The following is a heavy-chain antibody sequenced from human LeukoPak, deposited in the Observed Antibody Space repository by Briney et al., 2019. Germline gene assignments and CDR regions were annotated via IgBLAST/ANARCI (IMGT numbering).Heavy chain of an antibody. Sequence: ASVKVSCKASGYTFTGYYMHWVRQAPGQGLEWMGWINPNSGGTNYAQKFQGRVTMTRDTSISTAYMELSRLRSDDTAVYYCARVHAHDPNTNDYWGQGTLVTVSS. CDR3: ARVHAHDPNTNDY. CDR2: INPNSGGT. D-gene: IGHD2-8*01. CDR1: GYTFTGYY. J-gene: IGHJ4*02. V-gene: IGHV1-2*02.